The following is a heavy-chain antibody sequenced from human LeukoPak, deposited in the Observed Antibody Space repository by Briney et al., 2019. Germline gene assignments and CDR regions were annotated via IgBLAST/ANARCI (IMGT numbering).Heavy chain of an antibody. CDR1: GFTFSSYS. Sequence: GGSLRLSCAASGFTFSSYSMNWVRQAPGKGLEWVSSISSSSSYIYYADSVKGRFTIPRDNAKNSLYLQMNSLRAEDTAVYYCARVEAAAGRGYYGMDVWGQGTTVTVSS. V-gene: IGHV3-21*01. J-gene: IGHJ6*02. CDR3: ARVEAAAGRGYYGMDV. D-gene: IGHD6-13*01. CDR2: ISSSSSYI.